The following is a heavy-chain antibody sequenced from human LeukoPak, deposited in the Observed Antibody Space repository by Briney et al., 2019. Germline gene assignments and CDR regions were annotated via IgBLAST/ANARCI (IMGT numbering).Heavy chain of an antibody. CDR2: IYYSGST. J-gene: IGHJ4*02. CDR3: ARGLRNRAPAGS. D-gene: IGHD3-10*01. Sequence: SETLSLTCTVSGGSISSSSYYWGWIRQPPGKGLEWIGYIYYSGSTNYNPSLKSRVTISVDTSKNQFSLKLSSVTAADTAVYYCARGLRNRAPAGSWGQGTLVTVSS. CDR1: GGSISSSSYY. V-gene: IGHV4-61*05.